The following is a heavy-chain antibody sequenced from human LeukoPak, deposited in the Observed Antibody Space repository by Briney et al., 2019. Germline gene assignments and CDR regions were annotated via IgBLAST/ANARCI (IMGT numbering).Heavy chain of an antibody. CDR1: GGSISSSSYY. J-gene: IGHJ4*02. V-gene: IGHV4-39*01. CDR2: IYYSGST. CDR3: ARVSLSESIPLSIAAAGTGGQELDY. Sequence: SETLSLTCTVSGGSISSSSYYWGWIRQPPGKGLEWIGSIYYSGSTYYNPSLKSRVTISVDTSKNQFSLKLSSVTAADTAVYYCARVSLSESIPLSIAAAGTGGQELDYWGQGTLVTVSS. D-gene: IGHD6-13*01.